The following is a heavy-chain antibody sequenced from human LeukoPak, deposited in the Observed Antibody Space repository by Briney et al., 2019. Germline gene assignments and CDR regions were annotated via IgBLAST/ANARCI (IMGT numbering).Heavy chain of an antibody. CDR3: AGTGLFFDY. CDR2: MYYSGGT. J-gene: IGHJ4*02. Sequence: SETLSLTCRVSGASISGYYWSWIRQPPGKGLEWIGHMYYSGGTTYNPSLKSRVSISLDTSKKHFSLKLSSVTAADAAVYYCAGTGLFFDYWSQGTLVTVSS. V-gene: IGHV4-59*01. D-gene: IGHD7-27*01. CDR1: GASISGYY.